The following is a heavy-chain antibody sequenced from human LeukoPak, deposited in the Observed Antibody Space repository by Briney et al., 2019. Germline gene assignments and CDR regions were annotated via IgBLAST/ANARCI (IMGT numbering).Heavy chain of an antibody. J-gene: IGHJ5*02. V-gene: IGHV3-30*02. CDR1: GFTFN. CDR2: IRHDGTDQ. CDR3: AKDGNWASVS. D-gene: IGHD7-27*01. Sequence: GGSLRLSCVGSGFTFNVHWVRQIPGKGLEWLTFIRHDGTDQHYADSVRGRFTISRDNSKNTVYLQMNSLRPEDTALYYCAKDGNWASVSWGQGTLVTVSS.